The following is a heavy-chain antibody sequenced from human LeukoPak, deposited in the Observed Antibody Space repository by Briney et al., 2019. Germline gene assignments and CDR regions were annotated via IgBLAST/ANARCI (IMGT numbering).Heavy chain of an antibody. Sequence: SETLSLTCTVSGASFNTDYWSWIRQPPGKGLEWIGYTYNSGSTNYNPSLKSRGTISVDTSKNHFSLRLSSVTAADTAMYYCARDTSRCYYYDSPGQRWFDPWGQGTLVTVSS. V-gene: IGHV4-59*01. D-gene: IGHD3-22*01. CDR3: ARDTSRCYYYDSPGQRWFDP. J-gene: IGHJ5*02. CDR2: TYNSGST. CDR1: GASFNTDY.